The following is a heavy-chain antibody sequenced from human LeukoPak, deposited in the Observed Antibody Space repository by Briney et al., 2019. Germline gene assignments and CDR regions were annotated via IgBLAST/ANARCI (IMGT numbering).Heavy chain of an antibody. CDR1: GYTFSSCD. V-gene: IGHV1-8*01. CDR2: MKPNSGDT. J-gene: IGHJ3*02. Sequence: GASVKVSCKASGYTFSSCDINWVRQATGHGLEWMGWMKPNSGDTGYEQKLQGRVTMTTDTSTSTAYMELRSLRSDDTAVYYCARGGSYPGPILTTRIDAFDIWGQGTMVTVSS. D-gene: IGHD1-26*01. CDR3: ARGGSYPGPILTTRIDAFDI.